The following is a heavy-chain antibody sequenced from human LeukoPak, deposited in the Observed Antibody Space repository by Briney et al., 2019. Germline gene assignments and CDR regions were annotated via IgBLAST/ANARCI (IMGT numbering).Heavy chain of an antibody. CDR1: GGTFSSYA. Sequence: SVKVSCKASGGTFSSYAISWVRQAPGQGLEWMGGIIPIFGTANYAQKFQGRVTITADESTSTAYMELSSLRSEDTAVYYCAIPRGPPAASAHWFDPWGQETLATVSS. CDR3: AIPRGPPAASAHWFDP. V-gene: IGHV1-69*13. D-gene: IGHD2-2*01. J-gene: IGHJ5*02. CDR2: IIPIFGTA.